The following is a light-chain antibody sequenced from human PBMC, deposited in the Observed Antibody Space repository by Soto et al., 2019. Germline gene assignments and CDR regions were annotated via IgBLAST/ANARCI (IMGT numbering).Light chain of an antibody. CDR1: QDLTGY. Sequence: DIQMTQSPSSLAASVGDRVTITCQASQDLTGYLNWYQQKAGKAPKLLIYDTTTLEEGFPSRFSGSGSGTDFNFTINGLQPEDVATYSCQQYVSLPYTFGQGTKVEIK. J-gene: IGKJ2*01. CDR3: QQYVSLPYT. V-gene: IGKV1-33*01. CDR2: DTT.